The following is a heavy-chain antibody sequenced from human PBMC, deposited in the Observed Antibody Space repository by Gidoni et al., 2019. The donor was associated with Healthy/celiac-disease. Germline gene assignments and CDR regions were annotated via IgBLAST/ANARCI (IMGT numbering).Heavy chain of an antibody. CDR3: ARDQFRYGMDV. CDR2: ISSSSSYI. V-gene: IGHV3-21*06. CDR1: GFTFSSYS. J-gene: IGHJ6*02. Sequence: EVQLVESGGGLVKPGGSLRLSCAASGFTFSSYSMNWVRQAPGKGLEGVSSISSSSSYIYYADSVKGRFTISRDNAKNSLYLQMNSLRAEDTAVYYCARDQFRYGMDVWGQGTTVTVSS.